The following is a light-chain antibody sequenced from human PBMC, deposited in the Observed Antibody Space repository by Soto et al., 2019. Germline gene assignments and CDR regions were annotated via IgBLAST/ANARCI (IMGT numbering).Light chain of an antibody. CDR3: QQSNNWPPLT. V-gene: IGKV3-15*01. J-gene: IGKJ4*01. Sequence: EIVMTQSPATLSVSPGERATLSCRASQSVSSNLAWYQQKPGQAPRLLIYGASTRAPGIPARFSGSGSGTEFTLTLNSLQSEDFAVYYCQQSNNWPPLTFGGVTKVEIK. CDR2: GAS. CDR1: QSVSSN.